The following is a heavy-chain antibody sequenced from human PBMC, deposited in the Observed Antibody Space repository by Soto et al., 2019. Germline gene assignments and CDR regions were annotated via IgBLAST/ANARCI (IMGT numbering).Heavy chain of an antibody. J-gene: IGHJ6*03. Sequence: ASVKVSCKASGGTFSSYTISWVRQAPGQGLEWMGRIIPILGIANYAQKFQGRVTITADKSTSTAYMELSSLRSEDTAVYYCARDCLDYSNYYYYMDVWGKGTTVTVSS. CDR3: ARDCLDYSNYYYYMDV. CDR1: GGTFSSYT. CDR2: IIPILGIA. V-gene: IGHV1-69*04. D-gene: IGHD4-4*01.